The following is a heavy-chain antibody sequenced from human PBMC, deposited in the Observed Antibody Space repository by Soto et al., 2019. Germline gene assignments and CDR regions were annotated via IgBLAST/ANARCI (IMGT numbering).Heavy chain of an antibody. J-gene: IGHJ5*02. CDR3: ARGGGVLAANNWFDP. D-gene: IGHD2-15*01. CDR1: GGSISSGGYY. CDR2: IYYSGST. Sequence: QVQLQESGPGLVKPSQTLSLTCTVSGGSISSGGYYWSWIRQHPGKGLEWIGYIYYSGSTYYNPSLKSRVTISVDTSKNQFSLKLSSVTAADTAMYYCARGGGVLAANNWFDPWGQGTLVTVSS. V-gene: IGHV4-31*03.